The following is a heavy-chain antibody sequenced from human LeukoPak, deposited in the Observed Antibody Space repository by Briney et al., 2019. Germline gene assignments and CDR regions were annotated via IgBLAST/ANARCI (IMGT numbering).Heavy chain of an antibody. Sequence: GGSLRLSCAASGFTFSSYSMNWVRQAPGKGLEWVSSISSSSSYIYYADSVKGRFTISRDNAKNSLYLQMNSLRAEDTAVYYCARDNRSGVVPAALDYWGQGTLVTVSS. CDR2: ISSSSSYI. J-gene: IGHJ4*02. CDR1: GFTFSSYS. D-gene: IGHD2-2*01. CDR3: ARDNRSGVVPAALDY. V-gene: IGHV3-21*01.